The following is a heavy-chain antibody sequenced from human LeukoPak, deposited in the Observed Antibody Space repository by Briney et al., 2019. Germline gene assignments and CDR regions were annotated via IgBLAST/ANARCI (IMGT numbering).Heavy chain of an antibody. CDR1: GYTFTSYA. V-gene: IGHV1-3*01. D-gene: IGHD4-17*01. J-gene: IGHJ4*02. CDR3: ARVSVTTGHDY. Sequence: GASVKVSCKASGYTFTSYAMHWVRQAPGQRLEWMGWINAGNGNTRYSQKFQGRVTITRDTSASTAYMELSSLRSEDTAVYYCARVSVTTGHDYWGQGTLVTVSS. CDR2: INAGNGNT.